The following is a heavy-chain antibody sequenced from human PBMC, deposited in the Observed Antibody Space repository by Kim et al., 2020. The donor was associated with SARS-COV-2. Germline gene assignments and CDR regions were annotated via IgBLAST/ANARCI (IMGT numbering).Heavy chain of an antibody. V-gene: IGHV1-3*01. CDR1: GYTFTTFA. Sequence: ASVKVSCKASGYTFTTFALYLVRRAPGQRLEWMGWVNGGNGNTRYSQKFQGRVSITRDTSATTAYLELSGLISEDTAVYYCAREAVSGSFDYWGQGSLVT. D-gene: IGHD6-19*01. CDR2: VNGGNGNT. CDR3: AREAVSGSFDY. J-gene: IGHJ4*02.